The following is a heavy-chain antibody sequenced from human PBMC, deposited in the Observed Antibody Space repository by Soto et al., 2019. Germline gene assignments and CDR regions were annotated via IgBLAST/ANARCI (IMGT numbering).Heavy chain of an antibody. Sequence: SETLSLTCTVSGGSVSSGSYYWSWIRQPPGKGLEWIGYIYYSGSTNYNPSLKSRVTISVDTSKNQFSLKLSSVTAADTAVYYCARDVVGHYDFWSGADYYYGMDVWGQGATVTVSS. CDR1: GGSVSSGSYY. CDR2: IYYSGST. D-gene: IGHD3-3*01. J-gene: IGHJ6*02. V-gene: IGHV4-61*01. CDR3: ARDVVGHYDFWSGADYYYGMDV.